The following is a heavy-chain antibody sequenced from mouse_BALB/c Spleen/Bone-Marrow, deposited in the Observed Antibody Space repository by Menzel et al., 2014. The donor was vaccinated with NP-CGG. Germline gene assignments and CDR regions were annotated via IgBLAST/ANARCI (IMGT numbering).Heavy chain of an antibody. CDR2: INPSNGGT. CDR1: GYTFTSYY. J-gene: IGHJ1*01. V-gene: IGHV1S81*02. Sequence: QVQLQQPGAELVKPGASVKLSCKASGYTFTSYYMYWVKQRPGQGLEWIGGINPSNGGTNFNEKFKSKATLSVDKSSSTAYMQLSSPTSEDSAVYYCTRDHYYYGSSYWYFDVWGAGTTVTVSS. D-gene: IGHD1-1*01. CDR3: TRDHYYYGSSYWYFDV.